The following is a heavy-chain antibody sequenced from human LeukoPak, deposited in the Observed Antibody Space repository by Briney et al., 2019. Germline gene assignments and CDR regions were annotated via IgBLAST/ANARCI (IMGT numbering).Heavy chain of an antibody. CDR3: SIPVDGYSYGSVGAFNI. J-gene: IGHJ3*02. Sequence: PGRSLRLSCAASGFTFNSYGMHWVRQAPGKGLEWVAVISYDGNNKYYADSVKGRFAISRDNSKNTLYLQMNSLRAENTAVYYCSIPVDGYSYGSVGAFNIWGQGTMVTVSS. CDR2: ISYDGNNK. CDR1: GFTFNSYG. V-gene: IGHV3-30*03. D-gene: IGHD5-18*01.